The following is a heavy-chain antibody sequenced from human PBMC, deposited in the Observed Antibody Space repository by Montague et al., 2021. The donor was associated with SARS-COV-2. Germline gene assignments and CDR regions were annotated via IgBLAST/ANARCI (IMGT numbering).Heavy chain of an antibody. Sequence: SETLSLTCTVSAGSISSYYWSGIRQPPGMNLHCGGYISYSGCTNYNPSLKGRVTISVDTSKNHFTLRLSSVTAADTAVYYCANFRRTQLLFGTLYYGMDVWGQGTTVTVSS. CDR1: AGSISSYY. CDR3: ANFRRTQLLFGTLYYGMDV. J-gene: IGHJ6*02. D-gene: IGHD2-2*01. CDR2: ISYSGCT. V-gene: IGHV4-59*01.